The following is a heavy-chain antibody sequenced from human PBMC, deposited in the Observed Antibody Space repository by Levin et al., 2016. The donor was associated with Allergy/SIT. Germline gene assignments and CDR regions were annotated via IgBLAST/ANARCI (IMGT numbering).Heavy chain of an antibody. J-gene: IGHJ6*02. V-gene: IGHV1-8*01. Sequence: ASVKVSCKASGYTFTSYDINWVRQATGQGLEWMGWMNPNSGNTGYAQKFQGRVTMTRNTSISTAYMELSSLRSEDTAVYYCARTYDFWSGYYSTLDYYYGMDVWGQGTTVTVSS. CDR1: GYTFTSYD. CDR3: ARTYDFWSGYYSTLDYYYGMDV. CDR2: MNPNSGNT. D-gene: IGHD3-3*01.